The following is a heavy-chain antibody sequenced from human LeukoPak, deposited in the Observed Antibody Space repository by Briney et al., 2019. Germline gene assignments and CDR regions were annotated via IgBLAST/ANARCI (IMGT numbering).Heavy chain of an antibody. D-gene: IGHD6-13*01. J-gene: IGHJ3*02. CDR3: ARLSSSSLNAFDI. V-gene: IGHV5-51*01. CDR1: GYSFTRYW. Sequence: GESLKISCKGSGYSFTRYWIGWVRQMPGKGLEWMGIIYPGDSDTRYSPSFEGQVTISADMSIRTAYLQWSSLKASDTAMYYCARLSSSSLNAFDIWGQGTMVTVSS. CDR2: IYPGDSDT.